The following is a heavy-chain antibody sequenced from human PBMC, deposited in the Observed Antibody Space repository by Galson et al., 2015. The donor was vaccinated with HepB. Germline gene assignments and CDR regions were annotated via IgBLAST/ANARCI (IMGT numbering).Heavy chain of an antibody. D-gene: IGHD3-22*01. CDR1: GFTFSDAW. V-gene: IGHV3-15*01. CDR2: IKSKTDGGTA. J-gene: IGHJ4*02. Sequence: SLRLSCAASGFTFSDAWMSWVRQAPDKGLEWVGRIKSKTDGGTADYAAPVKGRFTISRDDSKNTLYLQMNSLENEDTAVYYCLDSNGQNDFDHWGQGTLVTVSS. CDR3: LDSNGQNDFDH.